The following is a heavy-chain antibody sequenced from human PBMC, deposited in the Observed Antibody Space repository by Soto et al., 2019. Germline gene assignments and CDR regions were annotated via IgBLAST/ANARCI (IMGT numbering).Heavy chain of an antibody. J-gene: IGHJ6*02. CDR1: GFTFSSYG. V-gene: IGHV3-30*18. CDR2: ISYDGSNK. Sequence: PGGSLRLSCVASGFTFSSYGMYWVRQAPGKGLEWVAVISYDGSNKYYADSVKGRFTISRDNSKNTLYLQMSSLRAEDTAVYYCAKDPIAVAGNNYYRMDVRGQGTTVTVSS. D-gene: IGHD6-19*01. CDR3: AKDPIAVAGNNYYRMDV.